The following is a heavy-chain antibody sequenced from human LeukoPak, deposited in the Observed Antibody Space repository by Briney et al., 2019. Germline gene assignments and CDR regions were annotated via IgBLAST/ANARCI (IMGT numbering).Heavy chain of an antibody. J-gene: IGHJ3*02. CDR1: GYTFTGYY. Sequence: GASVKVSCKASGYTFTGYYMHWVRQAPGQGLEWMGWINPNRGGTNYAQKFHGRVTMTRDTSISTAYMQLSRLTFDDTAVYYCARLGSSDIWGQGTMVTVSS. CDR3: ARLGSSDI. D-gene: IGHD3-16*01. CDR2: INPNRGGT. V-gene: IGHV1-2*02.